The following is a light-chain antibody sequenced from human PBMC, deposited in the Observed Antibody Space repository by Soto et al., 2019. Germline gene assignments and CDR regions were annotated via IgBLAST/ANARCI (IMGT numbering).Light chain of an antibody. CDR2: EGS. V-gene: IGLV2-23*01. CDR1: SSNVGSYNL. J-gene: IGLJ3*02. Sequence: QSALTQPASVSGSPGQSITISCIATSSNVGSYNLVSWYQQHPGKAPKLMIYEGSKRPSGVSNRFSGSKSGNTASLTISGLQAEDEADYYCCSYAGSSTWVFGGGTKVTVL. CDR3: CSYAGSSTWV.